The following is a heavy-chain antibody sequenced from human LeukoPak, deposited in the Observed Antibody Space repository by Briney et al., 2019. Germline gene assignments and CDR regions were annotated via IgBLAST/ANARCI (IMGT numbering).Heavy chain of an antibody. CDR3: TTSLYSSSFDRSYFDY. CDR2: IKSKTDGGTT. Sequence: PGGSLRLSCAASGFTFSDAWMSWVRQAPGKGLEWVGRIKSKTDGGTTDYAAPVKGRFTISRDDSKNTLYLQMNSLKTEDTAVYYCTTSLYSSSFDRSYFDYWGQGTLVTVSS. CDR1: GFTFSDAW. V-gene: IGHV3-15*01. D-gene: IGHD6-13*01. J-gene: IGHJ4*02.